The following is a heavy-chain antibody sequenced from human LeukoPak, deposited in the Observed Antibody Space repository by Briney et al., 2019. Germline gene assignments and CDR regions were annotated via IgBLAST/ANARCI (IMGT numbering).Heavy chain of an antibody. CDR2: ISYDGSNK. D-gene: IGHD4-17*01. V-gene: IGHV3-30*18. CDR1: GFTFSSYG. J-gene: IGHJ4*02. CDR3: AKESADYGVDHYFDY. Sequence: GGSLRLSCAASGFTFSSYGMHWVRQAPGKGLEWVAVISYDGSNKYYADSVKGRFTISRDNSRNTLYLQMNSLRAEDTAVYYCAKESADYGVDHYFDYWGQGTLVTVSS.